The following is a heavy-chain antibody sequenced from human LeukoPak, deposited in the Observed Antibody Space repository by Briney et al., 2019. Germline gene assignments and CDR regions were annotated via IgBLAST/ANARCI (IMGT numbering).Heavy chain of an antibody. D-gene: IGHD2-2*02. CDR1: GGSISSHY. V-gene: IGHV4-59*11. CDR3: ARVRPECSSTSCYSNYYYGMDV. Sequence: SETLSLTCTVSGGSISSHYWSWIRQPPRKGLEWIGYIYYSGSTNYNPSLKSRVTISVDTSKNQFSLKLSSVTAADTAVYYCARVRPECSSTSCYSNYYYGMDVWGQGTTVTVSS. J-gene: IGHJ6*02. CDR2: IYYSGST.